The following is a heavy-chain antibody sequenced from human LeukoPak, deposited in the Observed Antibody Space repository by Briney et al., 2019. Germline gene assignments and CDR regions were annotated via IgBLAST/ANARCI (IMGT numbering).Heavy chain of an antibody. CDR2: IYYSGST. J-gene: IGHJ3*02. CDR3: ARDDYGGNPGAFDI. D-gene: IGHD4-23*01. V-gene: IGHV4-59*01. Sequence: SETLSLTCTVSGGSISSYYWSWIRQPPGKGLEWIGYIYYSGSTNYNPSLKSRVTISVDTSKNQFSLKLSSVTAADTAVYYCARDDYGGNPGAFDIWAKGQWSPSLQ. CDR1: GGSISSYY.